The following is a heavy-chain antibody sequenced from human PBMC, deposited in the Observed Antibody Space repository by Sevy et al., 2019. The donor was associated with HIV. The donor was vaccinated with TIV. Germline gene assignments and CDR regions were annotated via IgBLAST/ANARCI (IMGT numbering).Heavy chain of an antibody. CDR3: ARYHANSNEFAY. CDR2: IHHTGKT. V-gene: IGHV4-39*01. D-gene: IGHD2-8*01. Sequence: SETLSLTCTVSGGSIISSTYYWDWIRQPPGKGLEWIGNIHHTGKTYYIPSLRCRVTMSVDTSKNQFSLNLNSVTAADTAAYYCARYHANSNEFAYWGRGTLVTVSS. CDR1: GGSIISSTYY. J-gene: IGHJ4*02.